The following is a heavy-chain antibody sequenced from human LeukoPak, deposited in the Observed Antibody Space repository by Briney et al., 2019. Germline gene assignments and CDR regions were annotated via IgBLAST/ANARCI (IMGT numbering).Heavy chain of an antibody. Sequence: GASVKVSCKASGYTFTSYYMHWVRQAPGQGLEWMGIINPSGGSTSYAQKLQGRVTTTRDTSTSTVYMELSSLRSEDTAVYYCARVSTTMWLDPWGQGTLVTVSS. CDR2: INPSGGST. CDR1: GYTFTSYY. J-gene: IGHJ5*02. CDR3: ARVSTTMWLDP. V-gene: IGHV1-46*01. D-gene: IGHD3-10*01.